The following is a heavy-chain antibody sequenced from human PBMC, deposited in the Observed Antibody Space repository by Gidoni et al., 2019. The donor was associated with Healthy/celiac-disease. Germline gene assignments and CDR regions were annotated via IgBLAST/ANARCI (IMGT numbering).Heavy chain of an antibody. D-gene: IGHD3-22*01. J-gene: IGHJ4*02. V-gene: IGHV3-30*04. Sequence: QVQLVESGGGVVQPGRSLRLSCAASGFTFSSYAMHWVRQAPGKGLEWVAVISYDGSNKYYADSVKGRFTISRDNSKNTLYLQMNSLRAEDTAVYYCARDYYYDSSGPPGYWGQGTLVTVSS. CDR1: GFTFSSYA. CDR2: ISYDGSNK. CDR3: ARDYYYDSSGPPGY.